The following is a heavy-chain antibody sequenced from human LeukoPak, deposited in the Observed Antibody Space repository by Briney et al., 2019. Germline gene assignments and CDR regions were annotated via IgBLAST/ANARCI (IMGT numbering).Heavy chain of an antibody. Sequence: PSETLSLTCAVYGGSFSGYYWSWIRQPSGKGLEWIGEINHSGSTNYNPSLKSRVTISVDTSKNQFSLKLSSVTAADTAVYYCARASRYCSGGSCYRLGYYFDYWGQGTLVTVSP. CDR3: ARASRYCSGGSCYRLGYYFDY. D-gene: IGHD2-15*01. J-gene: IGHJ4*02. V-gene: IGHV4-34*01. CDR1: GGSFSGYY. CDR2: INHSGST.